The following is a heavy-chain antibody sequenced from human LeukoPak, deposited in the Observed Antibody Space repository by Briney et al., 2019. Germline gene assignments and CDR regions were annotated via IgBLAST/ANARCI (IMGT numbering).Heavy chain of an antibody. Sequence: SETLSLTCTVSGYSISSGYYWGWLRQPPGKGLEWIGSIYQSGSTYYNPSLKSRVTISVDTSKNQFSLKLTSVTAADTAVYYCAKSNGYGLVDIWGQGTMVTVSS. V-gene: IGHV4-38-2*02. D-gene: IGHD3-10*01. CDR3: AKSNGYGLVDI. CDR1: GYSISSGYY. CDR2: IYQSGST. J-gene: IGHJ3*02.